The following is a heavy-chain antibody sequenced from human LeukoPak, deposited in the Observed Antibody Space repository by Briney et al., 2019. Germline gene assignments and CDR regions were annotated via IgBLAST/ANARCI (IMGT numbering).Heavy chain of an antibody. Sequence: PSETLSLTCAGSGVSISSSEWWIWVRQPPGQGLEWIGEIHRDGRTRYNPSLKSRVTMSMDYSKNQFSLSVTSVTAADTAIYYWGKTDIYFNPIDYWGPGSLVTVSS. J-gene: IGHJ4*02. V-gene: IGHV4-4*02. D-gene: IGHD3-9*01. CDR3: GKTDIYFNPIDY. CDR2: IHRDGRT. CDR1: GVSISSSEW.